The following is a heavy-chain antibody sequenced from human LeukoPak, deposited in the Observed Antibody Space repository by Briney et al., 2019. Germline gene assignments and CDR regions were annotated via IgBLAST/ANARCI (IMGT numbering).Heavy chain of an antibody. CDR1: GFTFSSYV. D-gene: IGHD3-22*01. CDR3: AKDVGYYDSSGYYPCFDY. J-gene: IGHJ4*02. V-gene: IGHV3-30*04. CDR2: ISYDGSNE. Sequence: GGSLRLSCAASGFTFSSYVMHWVRQAPGKGLEWVAIISYDGSNEYYADSVKGRFTISRDNSKNTLYLQMNSLRAEDTAVYYCAKDVGYYDSSGYYPCFDYWGQGTLVTVSS.